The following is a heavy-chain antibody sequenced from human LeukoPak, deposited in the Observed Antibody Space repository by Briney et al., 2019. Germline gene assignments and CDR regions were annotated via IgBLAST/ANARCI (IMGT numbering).Heavy chain of an antibody. D-gene: IGHD3-22*01. CDR3: ASNGPLLPDTSRYYFDS. Sequence: PSETLSLTCAVYGGSFSDYYWSWVRQSPGKGLEWIGEINHSGTSNYNPSLKSRLTISVDTPKNQFSLSLSSLTAADTAVYYCASNGPLLPDTSRYYFDSWGQGTLVTVSS. V-gene: IGHV4-34*01. CDR2: INHSGTS. CDR1: GGSFSDYY. J-gene: IGHJ4*02.